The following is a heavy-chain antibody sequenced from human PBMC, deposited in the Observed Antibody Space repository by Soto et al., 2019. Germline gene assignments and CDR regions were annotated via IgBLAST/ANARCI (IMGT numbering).Heavy chain of an antibody. CDR3: AXGYYYDSSGYHDYGMDV. CDR1: GYTFTSYG. V-gene: IGHV1-18*01. D-gene: IGHD3-22*01. J-gene: IGHJ6*02. Sequence: APVKVSCKASGYTFTSYGISWVRQAPGQGLEWMGWISAYNGNTNYAQKLQGRVTMTTDTSTSTAYMELRSLRSDDTAVYYCAXGYYYDSSGYHDYGMDVWGQGTTVTVSS. CDR2: ISAYNGNT.